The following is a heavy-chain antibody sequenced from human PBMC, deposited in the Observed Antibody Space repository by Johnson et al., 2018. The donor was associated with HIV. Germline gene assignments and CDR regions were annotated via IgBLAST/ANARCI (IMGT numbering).Heavy chain of an antibody. D-gene: IGHD5-24*01. Sequence: EVQLVESGGGLVQPGGSLRLSCAASGFTFGSYVMSWVRQAPGKGLEWVSAIGGSGASPYYADSLKGRCTISRDNSKNTLYLQMNRLRAEDTALYYCAKDIYGYDAFDIWGQGTMVTVSS. V-gene: IGHV3-23*04. J-gene: IGHJ3*02. CDR2: IGGSGASP. CDR1: GFTFGSYV. CDR3: AKDIYGYDAFDI.